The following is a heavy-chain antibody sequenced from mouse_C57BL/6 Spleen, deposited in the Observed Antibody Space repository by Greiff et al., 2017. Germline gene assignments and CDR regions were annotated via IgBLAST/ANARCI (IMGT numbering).Heavy chain of an antibody. CDR3: TRGDYSNFFAY. CDR1: GFTFSSYA. V-gene: IGHV5-9-1*02. Sequence: EVKLVESGEGLVKPGGSLKLSCAASGFTFSSYAMSWVRQTPEKRLEWVAYISSGGDYIYYADTVKGRFTISRDNARNTLYLQMSSLKSEDTAMYYCTRGDYSNFFAYWGQGTLVTVSA. D-gene: IGHD2-5*01. CDR2: ISSGGDYI. J-gene: IGHJ3*01.